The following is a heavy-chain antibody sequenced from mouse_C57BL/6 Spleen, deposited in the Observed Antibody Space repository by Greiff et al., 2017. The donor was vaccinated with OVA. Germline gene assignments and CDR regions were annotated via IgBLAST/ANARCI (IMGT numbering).Heavy chain of an antibody. CDR2: INPSSGST. CDR1: GYTFTSYT. V-gene: IGHV1-4*01. CDR3: ASSGYYGSSPYDFDY. J-gene: IGHJ2*01. D-gene: IGHD1-1*01. Sequence: QVQLQQSGAELARPGASVKMSCKASGYTFTSYTMHWVKQRPGQGLEWIGYINPSSGSTKYNQKFKDKATLTADKSSSTAYMQLSSLTAEDSTVYYCASSGYYGSSPYDFDYWGQGTTVTVSS.